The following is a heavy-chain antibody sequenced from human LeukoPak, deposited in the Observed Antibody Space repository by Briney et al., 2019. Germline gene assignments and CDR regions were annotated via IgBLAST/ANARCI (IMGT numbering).Heavy chain of an antibody. Sequence: SETLSLTCTVSGYSISSSYYWGWIRQSPGKGLEWIGSIYHSGSTYYNPSLKSRVTISVDTSKNQFSLKLSSVTAADTAVYYCATDKVGARGAFDNWGQGTMVTVSS. CDR1: GYSISSSYY. J-gene: IGHJ3*02. V-gene: IGHV4-38-2*02. CDR2: IYHSGST. D-gene: IGHD1-26*01. CDR3: ATDKVGARGAFDN.